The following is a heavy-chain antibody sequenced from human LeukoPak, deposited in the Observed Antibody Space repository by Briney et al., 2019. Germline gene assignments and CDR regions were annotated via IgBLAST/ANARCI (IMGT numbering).Heavy chain of an antibody. CDR1: GFTFSSYA. CDR2: ISGSGGST. V-gene: IGHV3-23*01. D-gene: IGHD6-13*01. Sequence: GGSLRLSCAASGFTFSSYAMSWVRQAPGKGLEWVSAISGSGGSTYYADSVKGRFTISRDNSKNTLYLQMNSPKTEDTAVYYCTTVERGSSWFLGFSWFDHWGQGTLVTVSS. CDR3: TTVERGSSWFLGFSWFDH. J-gene: IGHJ5*02.